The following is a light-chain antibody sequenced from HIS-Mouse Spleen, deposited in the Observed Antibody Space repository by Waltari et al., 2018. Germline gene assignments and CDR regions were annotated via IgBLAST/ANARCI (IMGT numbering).Light chain of an antibody. CDR1: QDISNY. J-gene: IGKJ4*01. Sequence: DIQMTQSPSSLSASVGDRVTITCQASQDISNYLNWYQQKPGKAPKLLIYDASNLETGVPSRFSGSGSWTDFTFTISSLQPEDIATYYCQQYNSYSKLTFGGGTKVEIK. CDR2: DAS. CDR3: QQYNSYSKLT. V-gene: IGKV1-33*01.